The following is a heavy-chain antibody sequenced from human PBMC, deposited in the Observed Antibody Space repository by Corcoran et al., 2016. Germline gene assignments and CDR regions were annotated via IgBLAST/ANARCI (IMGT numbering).Heavy chain of an antibody. CDR2: MNPNSGNT. V-gene: IGHV1-8*01. Sequence: QVQLVQSGAEVKKPGASVKVSCKASGYTFTSYDINWVRQATGQGLEWMGWMNPNSGNTGYAQKFQGRVTMTRNTSISTAYMELSSLRSEDTAVDYCARPPGRSPPPGSPLLDYWGQGTLVTVSS. CDR3: ARPPGRSPPPGSPLLDY. J-gene: IGHJ4*02. CDR1: GYTFTSYD. D-gene: IGHD1-26*01.